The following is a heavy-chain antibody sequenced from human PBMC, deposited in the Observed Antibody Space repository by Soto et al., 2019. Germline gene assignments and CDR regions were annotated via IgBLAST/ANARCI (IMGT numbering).Heavy chain of an antibody. CDR1: GYTFTSYA. V-gene: IGHV1-3*05. CDR2: INAGNGNT. Sequence: QVQLVQSGAEEKKPGASVKDSCKASGYTFTSYAMHWVRQAPGQRLEWMGWINAGNGNTKYSQKFQGRVTITRATSASTAYMELSSLRSEDTAVYYCARSIVVVTALYYWGQGTLVTVSS. J-gene: IGHJ4*02. D-gene: IGHD2-21*02. CDR3: ARSIVVVTALYY.